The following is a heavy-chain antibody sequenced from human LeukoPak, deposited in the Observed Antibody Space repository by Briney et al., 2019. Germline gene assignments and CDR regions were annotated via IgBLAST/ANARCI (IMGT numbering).Heavy chain of an antibody. D-gene: IGHD3-10*01. CDR2: MNPNSGNT. V-gene: IGHV1-8*01. CDR3: ARGRITMVRGVKNPGAFDI. CDR1: GYTFTNYD. J-gene: IGHJ3*02. Sequence: ASVKVSCKASGYTFTNYDINWVRQATGQGLEWMGWMNPNSGNTGYAQKFQGRVTMTRNTSISTAYMELSSLRSEDTAVYYCARGRITMVRGVKNPGAFDIWGQGTMVTVSS.